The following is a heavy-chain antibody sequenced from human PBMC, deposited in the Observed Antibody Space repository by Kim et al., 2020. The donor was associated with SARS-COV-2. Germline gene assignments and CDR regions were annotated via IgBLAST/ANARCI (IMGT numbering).Heavy chain of an antibody. D-gene: IGHD4-17*01. Sequence: SETLSLTCAVYGGSFSGYYWSWIRQPPGKGLEWIGEINHSGSTNYNPSLKSRVTISVDTSKNQFSLKLSSVTAADTAVYYCARDRTVTTFYYYYGMDVWGQGTTVTVSS. V-gene: IGHV4-34*01. J-gene: IGHJ6*02. CDR2: INHSGST. CDR1: GGSFSGYY. CDR3: ARDRTVTTFYYYYGMDV.